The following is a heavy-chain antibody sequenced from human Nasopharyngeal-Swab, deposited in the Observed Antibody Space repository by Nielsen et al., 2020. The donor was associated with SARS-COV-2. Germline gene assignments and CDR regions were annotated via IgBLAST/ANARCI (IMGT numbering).Heavy chain of an antibody. Sequence: GESLKISCAASGFTFNTYAISWVRQAPGKGLEWVSVIRVSDYSTKYADSVKGRFTISRDNSKNTVNLQMNSLRAEDTAIYYCAKDRDSGDDSDDYYHYYGMDVWGQGTTVTVSS. D-gene: IGHD5-12*01. V-gene: IGHV3-23*01. CDR1: GFTFNTYA. J-gene: IGHJ6*02. CDR3: AKDRDSGDDSDDYYHYYGMDV. CDR2: IRVSDYST.